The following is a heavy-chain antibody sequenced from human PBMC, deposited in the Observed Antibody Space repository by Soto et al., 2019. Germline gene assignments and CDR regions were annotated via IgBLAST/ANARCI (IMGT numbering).Heavy chain of an antibody. V-gene: IGHV3-9*01. Sequence: EVQLVESGGGLVQPGRSLRLSCEASGFTFDDYAMHWVRQAPGKGLEWVSGISWNSGSIGYADSVKGRFTISRDNAKNSLYLQMNSLRAEDTALYYCAKAGWDTYYYYGMDVWGQGTTVTVSS. CDR2: ISWNSGSI. CDR3: AKAGWDTYYYYGMDV. D-gene: IGHD5-18*01. CDR1: GFTFDDYA. J-gene: IGHJ6*02.